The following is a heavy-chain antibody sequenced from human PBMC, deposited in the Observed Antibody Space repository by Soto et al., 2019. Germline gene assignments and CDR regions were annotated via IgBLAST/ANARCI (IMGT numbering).Heavy chain of an antibody. V-gene: IGHV1-8*01. CDR2: MNPNSGNT. J-gene: IGHJ6*03. CDR1: GYTFTSYD. D-gene: IGHD3-10*01. Sequence: ASVKVSCKASGYTFTSYDINWVRQATGQGLESMGWMNPNSGNTGYAQKFQGRVTMTRNTSISTAYMELSSLRSEDTAVYYCARGACPPSFGSVDYYMHVWGKGTTVTVSS. CDR3: ARGACPPSFGSVDYYMHV.